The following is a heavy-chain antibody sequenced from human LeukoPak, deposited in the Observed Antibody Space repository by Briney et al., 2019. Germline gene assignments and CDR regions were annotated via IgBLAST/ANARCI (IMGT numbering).Heavy chain of an antibody. Sequence: GRSLRLSCAASGFTLDDYAMHWVRQAPGKGLEWVSGISWNSVNIGYADSVKGRFTISRDNAKNSLYLQMNSLRAEDMALYYCAKGTMIVVAVGDYVDYWGQGTLVTVSS. V-gene: IGHV3-9*03. CDR1: GFTLDDYA. CDR2: ISWNSVNI. CDR3: AKGTMIVVAVGDYVDY. D-gene: IGHD3-22*01. J-gene: IGHJ4*02.